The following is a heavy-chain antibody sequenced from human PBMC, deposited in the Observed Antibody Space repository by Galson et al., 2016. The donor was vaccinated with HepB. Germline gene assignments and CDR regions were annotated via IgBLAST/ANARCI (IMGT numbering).Heavy chain of an antibody. CDR3: AADVARGIVGAAALHY. V-gene: IGHV1-58*01. CDR2: IVVGSGDT. J-gene: IGHJ4*02. Sequence: SVKVSCQASGFTFNISAVQWLRQARGQRPEYIGWIVVGSGDTNYAQNFQERVTITRDMSTSTAYMELSSLRSEDTAVYYCAADVARGIVGAAALHYWGQGTLVTVSS. CDR1: GFTFNISA. D-gene: IGHD1-26*01.